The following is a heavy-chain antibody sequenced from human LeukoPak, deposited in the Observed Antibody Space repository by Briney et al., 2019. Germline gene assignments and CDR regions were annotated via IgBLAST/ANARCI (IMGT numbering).Heavy chain of an antibody. J-gene: IGHJ6*02. CDR2: ISAYNGNT. Sequence: ASVKVSCKASGYTFSNFGISWVRQAPGQGLEWMGWISAYNGNTNYAQKLQGRVTMTTDTSASTAYMELRSLRSDDTAVYYCASGDYYGSGSYPYYYYGMDVWGQGTTVTVSS. CDR1: GYTFSNFG. V-gene: IGHV1-18*01. CDR3: ASGDYYGSGSYPYYYYGMDV. D-gene: IGHD3-10*01.